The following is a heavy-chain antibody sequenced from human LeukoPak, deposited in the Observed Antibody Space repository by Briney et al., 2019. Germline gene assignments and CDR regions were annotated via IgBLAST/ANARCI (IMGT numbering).Heavy chain of an antibody. CDR1: GFTFSSYA. Sequence: GSLRLSCAASGFTFSSYAMSWVRQAPGKGLEWVSAISGSGGSTYYADSVKGRFTISRDNSKNTLYQQMNSLRAEDTAVYYCAKKYYSSSWYGEYFDYWGQGTLVTVSS. CDR3: AKKYYSSSWYGEYFDY. D-gene: IGHD6-13*01. CDR2: ISGSGGST. J-gene: IGHJ4*02. V-gene: IGHV3-23*01.